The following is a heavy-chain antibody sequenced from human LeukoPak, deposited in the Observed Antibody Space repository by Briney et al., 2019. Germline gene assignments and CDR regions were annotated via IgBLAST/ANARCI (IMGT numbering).Heavy chain of an antibody. D-gene: IGHD6-13*01. Sequence: PSETLSLTCTVSGGSISSYYWSRIRQPPGKGLEWIGYIYYSGSTNYIPSLKSRVTISVDTSKNQFSLKLTSVTAADTAVYYCARHRRIGAAGIRGYDYWGQGTLVTVSS. J-gene: IGHJ4*02. CDR1: GGSISSYY. V-gene: IGHV4-59*08. CDR2: IYYSGST. CDR3: ARHRRIGAAGIRGYDY.